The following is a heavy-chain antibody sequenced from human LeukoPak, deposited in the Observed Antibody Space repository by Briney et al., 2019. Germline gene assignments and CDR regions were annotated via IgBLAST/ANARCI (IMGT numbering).Heavy chain of an antibody. Sequence: PGGSLRLSCAASGFSFSSYTMDWVRQAPGKGLAWVASISTTSVYIYYADSVQGRFTISRDNAENSVYLQLSSLRAEDTAVYYCVRQGLRYITDYWGQGTLVTVSS. D-gene: IGHD5-24*01. V-gene: IGHV3-21*01. J-gene: IGHJ4*02. CDR3: VRQGLRYITDY. CDR2: ISTTSVYI. CDR1: GFSFSSYT.